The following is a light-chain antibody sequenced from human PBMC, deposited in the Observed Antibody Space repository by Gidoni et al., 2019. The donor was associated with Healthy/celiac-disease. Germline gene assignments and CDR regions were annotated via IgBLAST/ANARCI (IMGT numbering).Light chain of an antibody. CDR2: EAS. Sequence: EIVLTQSPATLSLSPGERATLSCRASQSVSSYLAWYQQKPGQAPRLLIYEASNRATGIPARFSGSGSETDFTLTISSLEPEDFAVYYCQQRSNWPPRITFXQXTRLEIK. J-gene: IGKJ5*01. V-gene: IGKV3-11*01. CDR1: QSVSSY. CDR3: QQRSNWPPRIT.